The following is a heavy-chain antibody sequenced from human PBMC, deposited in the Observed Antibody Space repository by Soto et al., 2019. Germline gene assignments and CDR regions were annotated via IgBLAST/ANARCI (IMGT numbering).Heavy chain of an antibody. CDR1: GVAIRSLGSF. D-gene: IGHD4-4*01. J-gene: IGHJ4*02. CDR2: INHSGST. Sequence: PSETLSLTCNVSGVAIRSLGSFWSWVRQAPGKGLEWIGDINHSGSTNYNPSLKSRVTISVDTSKNQFSLKLSSVTAADTAVYYCATTVAGRRLDYWGQGTLVTVS. V-gene: IGHV4-34*01. CDR3: ATTVAGRRLDY.